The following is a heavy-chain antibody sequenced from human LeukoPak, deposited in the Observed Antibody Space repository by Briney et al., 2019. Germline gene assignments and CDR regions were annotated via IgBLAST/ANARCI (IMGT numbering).Heavy chain of an antibody. J-gene: IGHJ5*02. CDR3: ARDKVVVRRNWFDP. V-gene: IGHV1-2*06. D-gene: IGHD2-15*01. CDR2: INPNSGGT. Sequence: ASVKVSCKASGYTFTGYYMHWVRQAPGQGLEWMGRINPNSGGTNYAQKFQGRVTMTRDTSIGTAYMELSRLRSDDTAVYYCARDKVVVRRNWFDPWGQGTLVTVSS. CDR1: GYTFTGYY.